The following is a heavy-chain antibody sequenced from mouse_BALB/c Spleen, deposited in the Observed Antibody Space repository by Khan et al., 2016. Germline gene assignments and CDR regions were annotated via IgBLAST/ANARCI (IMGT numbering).Heavy chain of an antibody. J-gene: IGHJ2*01. V-gene: IGHV3-8*02. D-gene: IGHD1-1*01. Sequence: EVQLQESGPSLVKPSQTLSLTCSVTGGSITSGYWNWIRKFPGNKLEYMGYISYSGSTYYNPSLKSRISITRDTSKNQYYLQLNSVTTENTATYYCARHYYGSSYYFDYWGQGTTLTVSS. CDR3: ARHYYGSSYYFDY. CDR1: GGSITSGY. CDR2: ISYSGST.